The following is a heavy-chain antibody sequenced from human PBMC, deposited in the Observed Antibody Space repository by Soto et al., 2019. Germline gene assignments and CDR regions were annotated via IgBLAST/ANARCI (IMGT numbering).Heavy chain of an antibody. Sequence: GGSLRLSCAASGFTFSSYGMHWVRQAPGKGLEWVAVIWYDGSNKYYADSVKGRFTISRDNSKNTLYLQMNSLRAEDTAVYYCARVACSSTSCPGDYWGQGTLVTVSS. CDR2: IWYDGSNK. V-gene: IGHV3-33*01. CDR3: ARVACSSTSCPGDY. CDR1: GFTFSSYG. D-gene: IGHD2-2*01. J-gene: IGHJ4*02.